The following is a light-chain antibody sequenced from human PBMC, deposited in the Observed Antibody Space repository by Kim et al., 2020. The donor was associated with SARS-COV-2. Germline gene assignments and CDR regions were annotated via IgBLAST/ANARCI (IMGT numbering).Light chain of an antibody. CDR3: QAWDSSVYV. Sequence: GSPGQTASITCSGDKLGDKYACWYQQKPGQSPVLVIYQDSKRPSGIPERVSGSNSGNTATLTISGTQAMDEADYYCQAWDSSVYVFGTGTKVTVL. CDR2: QDS. J-gene: IGLJ1*01. V-gene: IGLV3-1*01. CDR1: KLGDKY.